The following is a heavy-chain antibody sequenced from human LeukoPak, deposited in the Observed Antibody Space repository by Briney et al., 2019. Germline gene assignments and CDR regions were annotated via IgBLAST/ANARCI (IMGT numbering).Heavy chain of an antibody. CDR2: ISYDGSNK. CDR3: AKRASGSGTSLYYFDY. CDR1: GFTFSNYG. J-gene: IGHJ4*02. D-gene: IGHD3-10*01. V-gene: IGHV3-30*18. Sequence: PGRSLRLSCAASGFTFSNYGMHWVRQAPGKGLEWVAVISYDGSNKFYADSVKGRFTISRDNSENTLSLLMNSLRPEDTAVYYCAKRASGSGTSLYYFDYWGQGTLVTVSS.